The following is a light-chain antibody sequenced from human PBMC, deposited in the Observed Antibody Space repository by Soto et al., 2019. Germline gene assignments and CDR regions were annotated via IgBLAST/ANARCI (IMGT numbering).Light chain of an antibody. CDR2: DAS. V-gene: IGKV3-11*01. CDR1: QSVSSY. CDR3: QQRSNWPIT. J-gene: IGKJ5*01. Sequence: EIVLTQSPATLYLCPGEGGNLXCRASQSVSSYLAWYQQKPGQAPRLLIYDASNRAHGSPARFSGSGSGTDFTRTISSLEPEDFAVYYGQQRSNWPITVGQGTRLEIK.